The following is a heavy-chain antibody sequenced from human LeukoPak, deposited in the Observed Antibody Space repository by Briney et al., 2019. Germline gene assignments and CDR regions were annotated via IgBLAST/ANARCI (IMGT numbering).Heavy chain of an antibody. D-gene: IGHD3-10*01. CDR1: GASISSNDQY. CDR3: ATYGGVRGLSFDY. V-gene: IGHV4-31*03. CDR2: THHTGNT. Sequence: PSQTLSLTCTVSGASISSNDQYWSWIRQHPGKGLEWIGYTHHTGNTYYNPSLKSRLTISVDTSRNQFYLKLSSVTAADTAVYYCATYGGVRGLSFDYWGQELWSPSPQ. J-gene: IGHJ4*01.